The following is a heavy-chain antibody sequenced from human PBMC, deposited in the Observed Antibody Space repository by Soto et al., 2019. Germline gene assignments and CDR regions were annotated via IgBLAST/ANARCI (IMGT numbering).Heavy chain of an antibody. V-gene: IGHV3-30*18. CDR1: GFTFRSHG. CDR3: AKEYYDFWSGYYTPDY. CDR2: ISYGGSNK. D-gene: IGHD3-3*01. Sequence: ESGGGVVQPGRSLRLSCAASGFTFRSHGMHWVRQAPGKGLEWVALISYGGSNKYYADSVKGRFTISRDNSKDTLYLQMNSLRPEDTAVYYCAKEYYDFWSGYYTPDYWGQGTLVTVSS. J-gene: IGHJ4*02.